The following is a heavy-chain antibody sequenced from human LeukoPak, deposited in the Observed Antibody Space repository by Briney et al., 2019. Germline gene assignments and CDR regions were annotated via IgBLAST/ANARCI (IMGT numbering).Heavy chain of an antibody. V-gene: IGHV1-18*01. Sequence: ASVKVSCKASDYTFTSYGISWVRQAPGQGLEWMGWISAYNGNTNYAQKLQGRVTMTTDTSTSTAYMELRSLRSDDTAVYYCARVWGLNSSGWPKPTRESYWYFDLWGRGTLVTVSS. CDR2: ISAYNGNT. D-gene: IGHD6-19*01. CDR1: DYTFTSYG. CDR3: ARVWGLNSSGWPKPTRESYWYFDL. J-gene: IGHJ2*01.